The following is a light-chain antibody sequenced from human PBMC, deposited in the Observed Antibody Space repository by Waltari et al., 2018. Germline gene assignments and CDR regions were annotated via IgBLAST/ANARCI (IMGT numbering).Light chain of an antibody. CDR1: QSISCW. CDR3: QQSASYWT. J-gene: IGKJ1*01. CDR2: DAS. V-gene: IGKV1-5*01. Sequence: DIQMTQSPSTLSASVGDRVTITCRASQSISCWLAWYQQKPGKAPKVLIYDASTLESGVPSRFSGSGSGTEFTLTISSLQPDDFATYYCQQSASYWTFGQGTKVDIK.